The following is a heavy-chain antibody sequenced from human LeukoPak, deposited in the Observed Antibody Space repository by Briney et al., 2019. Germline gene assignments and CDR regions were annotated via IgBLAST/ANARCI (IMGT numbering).Heavy chain of an antibody. D-gene: IGHD6-6*01. CDR1: GGSISSGGYY. J-gene: IGHJ2*01. CDR3: ARARGLTSIAARYWYFDL. V-gene: IGHV4-30-2*01. CDR2: IYHSGST. Sequence: KPSQTLSLTCTVSGGSISSGGYYWSWIRQPPGKGLEWIGYIYHSGSTYYNPSLKSRVTISVDRSKNQFTLKLSSVTAADTAVYYCARARGLTSIAARYWYFDLWGRGTLVTVSS.